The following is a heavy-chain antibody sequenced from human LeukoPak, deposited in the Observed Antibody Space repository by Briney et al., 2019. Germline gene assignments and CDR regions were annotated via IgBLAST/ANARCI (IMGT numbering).Heavy chain of an antibody. CDR1: GFTVSSNY. CDR3: AREQGTVTTDDAFDI. Sequence: PGGSLRLSCAASGFTVSSNYMSWVRQAPGKGLEWVSVIYSGGGTYYADSVKGRFTISRDNSKNTLYLQMNSLRAEDTAVYYCAREQGTVTTDDAFDIWGQGTMVTVSS. CDR2: IYSGGGT. V-gene: IGHV3-66*02. D-gene: IGHD4-17*01. J-gene: IGHJ3*02.